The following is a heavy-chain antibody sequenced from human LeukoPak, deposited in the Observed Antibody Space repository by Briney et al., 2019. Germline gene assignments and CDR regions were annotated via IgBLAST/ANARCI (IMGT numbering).Heavy chain of an antibody. V-gene: IGHV3-30*04. D-gene: IGHD6-19*01. CDR3: ARDHRYSSGWYSFPDY. J-gene: IGHJ4*02. CDR1: GFTFSSYA. Sequence: PGRSLRLSCAASGFTFSSYAMHWVRQAPGKGLEWVAVISYDGSNKYYADSVKGRFTISRDNSKNTLYLQMNSLRAEDTAVYYCARDHRYSSGWYSFPDYWGQGTLVTVSS. CDR2: ISYDGSNK.